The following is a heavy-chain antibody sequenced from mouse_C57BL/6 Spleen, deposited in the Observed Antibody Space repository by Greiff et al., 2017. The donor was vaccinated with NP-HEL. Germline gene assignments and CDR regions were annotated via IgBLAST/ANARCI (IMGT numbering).Heavy chain of an antibody. CDR2: IDPSDSYT. Sequence: QVQLKQPGAELVKPGASVKLSCKASGYTFTSYWMQWVKQRPGQGLEWIGEIDPSDSYTNYNQKFKGQATLTVDTSSSTAYMQLSSLTSEDSAVYYCARYGNGGYFDYWGQGTTLTVSS. V-gene: IGHV1-50*01. J-gene: IGHJ2*01. CDR3: ARYGNGGYFDY. D-gene: IGHD2-1*01. CDR1: GYTFTSYW.